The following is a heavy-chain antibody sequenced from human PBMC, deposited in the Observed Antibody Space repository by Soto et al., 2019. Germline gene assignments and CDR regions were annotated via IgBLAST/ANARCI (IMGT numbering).Heavy chain of an antibody. CDR2: ISSSSSYI. CDR1: GVPFSSYS. V-gene: IGHV3-21*01. D-gene: IGHD3-10*01. CDR3: ARDTYYYGSRSYSP. Sequence: GGSLSLSCAASGVPFSSYSMSWVRQTPGKGLEWVSAISSSSSYIYYADSVKGRFTISRDNAKNSLYLQMNSLRAEDTAVYYCARDTYYYGSRSYSPWGQGTLVTVSS. J-gene: IGHJ5*02.